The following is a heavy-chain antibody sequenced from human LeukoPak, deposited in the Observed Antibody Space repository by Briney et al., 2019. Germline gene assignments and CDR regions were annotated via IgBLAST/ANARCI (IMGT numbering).Heavy chain of an antibody. CDR1: GFTVSSNY. J-gene: IGHJ4*02. CDR2: IYSGGST. Sequence: GGSLRLSCAAPGFTVSSNYMSWVRQAPGKGLEWVSVIYSGGSTYYADSVKGRFTISRDNSKNTLYLQMNSLRAEDTAVYYCASDLYGSGSYLYGYWGQGTLVTVSS. D-gene: IGHD3-10*01. CDR3: ASDLYGSGSYLYGY. V-gene: IGHV3-53*01.